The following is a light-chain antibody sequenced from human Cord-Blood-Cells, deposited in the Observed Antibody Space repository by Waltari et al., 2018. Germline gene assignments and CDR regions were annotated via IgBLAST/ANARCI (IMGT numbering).Light chain of an antibody. V-gene: IGLV2-14*01. Sequence: QSALTQPASASGSPGQSITISCTGTRSDVGGYNYVPWYQQHPGKAPKLMIYAVSNRPSGVSKRFSGSKSGNTASLTISGLQAEDEADYYCSSYTSSSTLVFGGGTKLTVL. CDR2: AVS. CDR1: RSDVGGYNY. CDR3: SSYTSSSTLV. J-gene: IGLJ3*02.